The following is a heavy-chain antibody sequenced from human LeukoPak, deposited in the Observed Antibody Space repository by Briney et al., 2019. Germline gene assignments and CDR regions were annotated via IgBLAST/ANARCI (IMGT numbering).Heavy chain of an antibody. CDR3: AKGYRVGYYDSSGYWLDY. J-gene: IGHJ4*02. D-gene: IGHD3-22*01. CDR1: GFTFSTYA. CDR2: ISYDGSNR. V-gene: IGHV3-30*04. Sequence: PGTSLRLSCAASGFTFSTYAMHWVRQAPGKGLEWVTIISYDGSNRYYADSVKGRFTISRDNSKNTVYLQMNSLRAEDTAVYYCAKGYRVGYYDSSGYWLDYWGQGTLVTVSS.